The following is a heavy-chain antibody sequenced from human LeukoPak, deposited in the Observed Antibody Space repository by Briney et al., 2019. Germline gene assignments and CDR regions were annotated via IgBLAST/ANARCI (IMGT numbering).Heavy chain of an antibody. CDR1: GFTFKTYS. V-gene: IGHV3-21*01. CDR2: ISSNSDYL. D-gene: IGHD2-21*01. J-gene: IGHJ4*02. Sequence: GGSLRLSCAASGFTFKTYSMNWVRQAPGKGLEWVSSISSNSDYLYYADSVKGRFTVSRDNAKNSLYLQMNSLTAEDTAIYYCARGLCGGDCYDYWGQGTLVTVSS. CDR3: ARGLCGGDCYDY.